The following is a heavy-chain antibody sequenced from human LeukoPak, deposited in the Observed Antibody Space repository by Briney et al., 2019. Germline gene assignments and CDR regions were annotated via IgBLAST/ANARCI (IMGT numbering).Heavy chain of an antibody. J-gene: IGHJ4*02. V-gene: IGHV4-59*08. CDR1: GGSISSYY. D-gene: IGHD3-3*01. CDR2: IYYSGST. Sequence: SETLSLTCTVSGGSISSYYWSWIRQPPGKGLEWIGYIYYSGSTNYNPSLKSRVTISVETSKNQFSLKLSSVTAADTAVYYCARVNYDFWSGYVDYWGQGTLVTVSS. CDR3: ARVNYDFWSGYVDY.